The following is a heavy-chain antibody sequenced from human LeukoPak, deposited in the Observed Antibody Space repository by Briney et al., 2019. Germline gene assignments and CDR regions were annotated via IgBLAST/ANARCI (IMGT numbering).Heavy chain of an antibody. J-gene: IGHJ5*02. CDR3: AKDGNSNYPAGWFDP. V-gene: IGHV3-23*01. CDR2: ISGRGGST. CDR1: GFTFSSYA. D-gene: IGHD4-4*01. Sequence: GGSLRLSCAASGFTFSSYAMSWVRQAPGKGLEWVSAISGRGGSTYYADSVKGRFTISRDNSKNTLYLQMNSLRAEDTAVYYCAKDGNSNYPAGWFDPWGQGTLVTVSS.